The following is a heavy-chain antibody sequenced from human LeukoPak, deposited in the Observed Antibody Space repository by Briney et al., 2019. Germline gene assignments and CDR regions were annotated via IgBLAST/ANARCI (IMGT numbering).Heavy chain of an antibody. CDR3: ARGTNPWGELWFDP. Sequence: SETLSLTCTVSGGSISSYYWNWIRQPPGKGLEWIGYIYYSGSTYYNPSLKSRVTISVDTSKNQFSLKLSSVTAADTAVYYCARGTNPWGELWFDPWGREPWSPSPQ. J-gene: IGHJ5*02. D-gene: IGHD1-26*01. CDR1: GGSISSYY. V-gene: IGHV4-59*08. CDR2: IYYSGST.